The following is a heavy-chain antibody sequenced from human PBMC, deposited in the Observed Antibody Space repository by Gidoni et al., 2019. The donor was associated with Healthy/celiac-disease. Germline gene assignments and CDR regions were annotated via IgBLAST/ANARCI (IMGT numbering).Heavy chain of an antibody. CDR3: ARDRDYDFWSGYYRVGDDAFDI. Sequence: QLQLQESGPGLVKPSETLSLTCTVSGGSISSSSYYWGWIRQPPGKGLEWIGSIYYSGSTYYNPSLKSRVTISVDTSKNQFSLKLSSVTAADTAVYYCARDRDYDFWSGYYRVGDDAFDIWGQGTMVTVSS. D-gene: IGHD3-3*01. J-gene: IGHJ3*02. CDR1: GGSISSSSYY. V-gene: IGHV4-39*07. CDR2: IYYSGST.